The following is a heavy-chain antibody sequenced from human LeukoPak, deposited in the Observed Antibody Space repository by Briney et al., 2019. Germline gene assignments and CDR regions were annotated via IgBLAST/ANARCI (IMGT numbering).Heavy chain of an antibody. CDR3: AKVDLQPL. D-gene: IGHD6-13*01. CDR1: GFTFSSYA. J-gene: IGHJ4*02. Sequence: GGSLRLSCAASGFTFSSYAMNWVRQSPGKGLEWISAIGGSGETTYYADSVRGRFTISRDNSKNIVYLQLDTLKAEDTATYYCAKVDLQPLWGQGALVTVSS. CDR2: IGGSGETT. V-gene: IGHV3-23*01.